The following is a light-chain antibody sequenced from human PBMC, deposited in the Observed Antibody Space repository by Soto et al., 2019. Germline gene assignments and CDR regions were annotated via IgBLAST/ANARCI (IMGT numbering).Light chain of an antibody. V-gene: IGLV4-69*01. CDR2: LNSDGSH. CDR1: SGHSSYA. CDR3: QTWGNGIVV. J-gene: IGLJ2*01. Sequence: QPVLTQSPSASASLGASVKLTCTLSSGHSSYAIAWHQQQPEKGPRYLMNLNSDGSHSKGDGIPDRCSGSSSGAERYLTISSLQSEDEADYYCQTWGNGIVVFGGGTQLTV.